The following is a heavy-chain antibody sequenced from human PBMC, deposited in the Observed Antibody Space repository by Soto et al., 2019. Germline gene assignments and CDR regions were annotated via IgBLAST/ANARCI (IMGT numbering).Heavy chain of an antibody. CDR2: ITSSGGT. CDR3: AKGESSVSASYFDP. D-gene: IGHD3-22*01. CDR1: GFNFYNYA. Sequence: GGSLRLSCEASGFNFYNYAMAWVRQAPGRGLEWVSGITSSGGTYYADAVKGRFTISRDNSENTLYLQMNSLRAEDTAVYYCAKGESSVSASYFDPWGQGTLVTVSS. J-gene: IGHJ5*02. V-gene: IGHV3-23*01.